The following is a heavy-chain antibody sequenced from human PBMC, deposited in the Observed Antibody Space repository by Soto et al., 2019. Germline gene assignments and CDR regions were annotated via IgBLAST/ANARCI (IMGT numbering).Heavy chain of an antibody. D-gene: IGHD6-13*01. Sequence: QVQLVQSGAEVKKPGSSVKVSCKASGGTFSSYAISWVRQAPGQGLEWMGGIIPIFGTANYAQKFQGRVTITADESTSTAYMELSSLRSEDTAVYYCARAATYLAAAGRGGTTFDYWGQGTLVTVSS. CDR3: ARAATYLAAAGRGGTTFDY. V-gene: IGHV1-69*01. J-gene: IGHJ4*02. CDR2: IIPIFGTA. CDR1: GGTFSSYA.